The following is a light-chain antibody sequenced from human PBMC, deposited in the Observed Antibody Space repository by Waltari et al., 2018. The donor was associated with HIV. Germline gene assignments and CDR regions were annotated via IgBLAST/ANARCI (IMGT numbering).Light chain of an antibody. CDR2: SAT. CDR1: QIISKS. V-gene: IGKV1-39*01. J-gene: IGKJ3*01. Sequence: DIRMTQSPSPLSASPGDRVTITCRTSQIISKSLNWYRQKPGRAPQLLIYSATSLQRGVSSRFSGSGSASGTEFTLTINNFQPEDFATYYCQQSSMIPLTFGPGTKVDIK. CDR3: QQSSMIPLT.